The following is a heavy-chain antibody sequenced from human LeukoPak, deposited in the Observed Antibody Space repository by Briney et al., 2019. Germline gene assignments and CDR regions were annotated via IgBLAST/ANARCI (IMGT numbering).Heavy chain of an antibody. CDR1: GFTFSSYD. Sequence: GGSLRLSCAASGFTFSSYDMHWVCQATGKGLEWVSAIGTAGDTYYPGSVKGRFTTSRENAKNSLYLQMNSLRAGDTAVYYCARDLPVQEGYYGMDVWGQGTTVTVSS. J-gene: IGHJ6*02. D-gene: IGHD1-1*01. CDR3: ARDLPVQEGYYGMDV. CDR2: IGTAGDT. V-gene: IGHV3-13*01.